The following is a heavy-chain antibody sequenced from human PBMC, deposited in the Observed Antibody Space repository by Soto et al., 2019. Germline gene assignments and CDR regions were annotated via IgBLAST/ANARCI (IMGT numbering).Heavy chain of an antibody. Sequence: SVKVSCKASGGTFSSYAISWVRQAPGQGLEWMGGIIPIFGTANYAQKFQGRVTITADESTSTAYMELSSLRSEDTAVYYCARELSRYYYDSSGYYRGGPDAFDIWGQGTMVTVSS. CDR3: ARELSRYYYDSSGYYRGGPDAFDI. CDR1: GGTFSSYA. V-gene: IGHV1-69*13. CDR2: IIPIFGTA. J-gene: IGHJ3*02. D-gene: IGHD3-22*01.